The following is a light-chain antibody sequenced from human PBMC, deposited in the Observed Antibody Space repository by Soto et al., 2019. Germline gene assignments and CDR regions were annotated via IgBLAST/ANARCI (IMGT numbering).Light chain of an antibody. CDR2: AAS. CDR1: RGISNF. CDR3: QKYDSAPLT. V-gene: IGKV1-27*01. J-gene: IGKJ4*01. Sequence: DIQMTQSPSSLSASVGDRVTITCRPSRGISNFLAWYQQKPGRVPKLLIYAASTLQLGVPARFSGSGSGTDFTLTISSLQPEDVATYYCQKYDSAPLTFGGGTKVDIK.